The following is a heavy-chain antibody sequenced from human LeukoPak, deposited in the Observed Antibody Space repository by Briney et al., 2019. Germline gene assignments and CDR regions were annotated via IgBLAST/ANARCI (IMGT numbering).Heavy chain of an antibody. J-gene: IGHJ4*02. CDR1: GFTLSSYA. V-gene: IGHV3-23*01. Sequence: GGSLRLSCAASGFTLSSYAIGWVRQAPGKGLEWVSVISSSGGSTYYADSVKGRFTISRDNSKNTLYLQMNSLRAEDTAVYYCAKVEDFWRGLTTLGYFDYWGQGTLVTVSS. D-gene: IGHD3-3*01. CDR3: AKVEDFWRGLTTLGYFDY. CDR2: ISSSGGST.